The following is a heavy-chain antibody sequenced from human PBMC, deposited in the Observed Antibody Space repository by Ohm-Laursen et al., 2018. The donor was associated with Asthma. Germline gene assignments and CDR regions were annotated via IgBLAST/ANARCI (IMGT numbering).Heavy chain of an antibody. CDR2: ISFDGNHE. J-gene: IGHJ4*02. CDR1: GFTFSTYP. CDR3: AREDRNSWDFDF. V-gene: IGHV3-30*01. D-gene: IGHD6-13*01. Sequence: SLRLSCTASGFTFSTYPMHWVRQAPGKGLEWVAGISFDGNHEYFADSVKGRFTISRDNSKNTVNLQLNSLRVEDTAVYYCAREDRNSWDFDFWGQGTLVTVSS.